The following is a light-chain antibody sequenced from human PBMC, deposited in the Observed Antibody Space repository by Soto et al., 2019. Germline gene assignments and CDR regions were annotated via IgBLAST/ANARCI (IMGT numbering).Light chain of an antibody. J-gene: IGKJ5*01. CDR3: QQYGSSLIT. Sequence: EIVLTQSPGTLSLSPGERATLSCRASQSVSSTFLAWYQQKPGQPPRLLIYGASNRATGIPDRFGGSGSGTDFTLAISRLEPEDFAVYYCQQYGSSLITFGQGTRLEIK. CDR2: GAS. V-gene: IGKV3-20*01. CDR1: QSVSSTF.